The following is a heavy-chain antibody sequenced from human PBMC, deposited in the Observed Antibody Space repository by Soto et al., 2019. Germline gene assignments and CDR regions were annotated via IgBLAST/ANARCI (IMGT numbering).Heavy chain of an antibody. V-gene: IGHV1-2*02. D-gene: IGHD2-15*01. CDR3: ASSRLLGEFDP. J-gene: IGHJ5*02. CDR2: INPNSGGT. Sequence: ASVKVSCKASGYPFTRYGISWVRQAPGQGLEWMGWINPNSGGTNYAQKLQGRVTMTRDTSISTAYMELRRLRSDDTAVYYCASSRLLGEFDPWGQGTLVTVSS. CDR1: GYPFTRYG.